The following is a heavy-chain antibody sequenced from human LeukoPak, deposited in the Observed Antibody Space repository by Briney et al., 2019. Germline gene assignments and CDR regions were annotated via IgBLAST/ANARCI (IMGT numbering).Heavy chain of an antibody. Sequence: GGSRRPSCAASGFTFSSYGMHWVRQAPGKGLEWVAVISYDGSNKYYADSVKGRFTISRDNSKNTLYLQMNSLRAEDTAVYYCAKGELYYYGSGSYRLDYWGQGTLVTVSS. D-gene: IGHD3-10*01. CDR1: GFTFSSYG. V-gene: IGHV3-30*18. CDR3: AKGELYYYGSGSYRLDY. J-gene: IGHJ4*02. CDR2: ISYDGSNK.